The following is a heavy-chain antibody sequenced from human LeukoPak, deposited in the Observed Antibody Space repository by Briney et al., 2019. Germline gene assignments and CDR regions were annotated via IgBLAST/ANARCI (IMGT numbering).Heavy chain of an antibody. Sequence: ASVTVSCKASGYTFTGYYIHWVRQAPGQGLEWMGWINPNGGDTNYAQKFQGRVTMTRDTSISTAYMALSSLKYDDTAVYYCAREYYYASGNYYNRIDYWGQGTLVTVSS. J-gene: IGHJ4*02. CDR3: AREYYYASGNYYNRIDY. CDR1: GYTFTGYY. V-gene: IGHV1-2*02. CDR2: INPNGGDT. D-gene: IGHD3-10*01.